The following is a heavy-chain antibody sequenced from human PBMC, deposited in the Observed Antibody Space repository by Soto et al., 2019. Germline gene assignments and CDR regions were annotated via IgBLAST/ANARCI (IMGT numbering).Heavy chain of an antibody. V-gene: IGHV3-23*01. Sequence: GGSLRLSCAASGFTFSSYAMSWVRQAPGKGLEWVSAISGSGGSTYYADSVKGRFTISRDNAKNTLYLQMNSLRAEDTAVYYCARVPPWLPDAFDIWGQGTMVTVSS. J-gene: IGHJ3*02. CDR2: ISGSGGST. CDR3: ARVPPWLPDAFDI. CDR1: GFTFSSYA. D-gene: IGHD5-12*01.